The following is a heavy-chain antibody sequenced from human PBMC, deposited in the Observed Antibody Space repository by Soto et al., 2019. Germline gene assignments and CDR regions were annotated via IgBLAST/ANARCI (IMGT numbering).Heavy chain of an antibody. CDR1: GGSISSGGYY. CDR3: ARAMIVSSGAFDI. D-gene: IGHD3-22*01. Sequence: QVQLQESGPGLVKPSQTLSLTCTVSGGSISSGGYYWSWIRQHPGKGLEWIGYIYYSGSTYYNPSLKSRVXXSXDXSKNQFSLKLSSVTAADTAVYYCARAMIVSSGAFDIWGQGTMVTVSS. CDR2: IYYSGST. J-gene: IGHJ3*02. V-gene: IGHV4-31*03.